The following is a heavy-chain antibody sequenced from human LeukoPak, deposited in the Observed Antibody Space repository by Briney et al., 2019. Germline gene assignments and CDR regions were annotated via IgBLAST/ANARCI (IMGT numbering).Heavy chain of an antibody. Sequence: GGSLRLSCVASGFTFSTYGMIWVRQAPGKGLEWVSYISDSSSTIYYADSVKGRFTISRDNAKNVLYLQMNSLRAEDTAVYYCARWGATGCGDYWGQGTLVTVSS. V-gene: IGHV3-48*03. J-gene: IGHJ4*02. CDR1: GFTFSTYG. D-gene: IGHD3-9*01. CDR2: ISDSSSTI. CDR3: ARWGATGCGDY.